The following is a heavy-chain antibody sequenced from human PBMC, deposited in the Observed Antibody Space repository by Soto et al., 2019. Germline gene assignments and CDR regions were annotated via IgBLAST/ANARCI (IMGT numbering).Heavy chain of an antibody. Sequence: EVQLVQSGAEVKKPGESLKTSCKGSGYSFSSYWIGWVRQMPGTGLELMGIIYPGDSDTSYSPSFQGQVTIAADKSISGAYLQRSRLKASDTAMYYCAKLGVRHNSSSTTPAGFDYWGQGTLVTVSS. CDR2: IYPGDSDT. D-gene: IGHD6-6*01. J-gene: IGHJ4*02. V-gene: IGHV5-51*01. CDR3: AKLGVRHNSSSTTPAGFDY. CDR1: GYSFSSYW.